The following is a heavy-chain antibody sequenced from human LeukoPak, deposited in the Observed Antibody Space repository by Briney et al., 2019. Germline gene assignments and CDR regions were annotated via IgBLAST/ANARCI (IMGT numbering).Heavy chain of an antibody. CDR1: GYTFTSYG. V-gene: IGHV1-18*01. Sequence: GASVKVSCKASGYTFTSYGISWVRQAPGQGLEWMGWISAYNGNTNYAQKLQGRVTMTTDTSTSTAYMELRSLRSDDTAVYYCARAVYYYDSSGYFRGYYYYMDVWGKGTTVTVSS. J-gene: IGHJ6*03. D-gene: IGHD3-22*01. CDR2: ISAYNGNT. CDR3: ARAVYYYDSSGYFRGYYYYMDV.